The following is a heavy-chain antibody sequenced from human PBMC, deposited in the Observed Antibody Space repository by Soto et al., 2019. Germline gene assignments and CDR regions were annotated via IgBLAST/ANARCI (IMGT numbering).Heavy chain of an antibody. V-gene: IGHV5-51*01. D-gene: IGHD3-10*01. CDR3: ARKGSGSYFREYYYYYGIDV. J-gene: IGHJ6*02. CDR2: IYPGDSDT. CDR1: GYSFTSYW. Sequence: GESLKISCKGSGYSFTSYWIGWVRQMPGKGLEWMGIIYPGDSDTRYSPSFQGQVTISADKSISTAYLQWSSLKASDTAMYYCARKGSGSYFREYYYYYGIDVWGQGTTVTVSS.